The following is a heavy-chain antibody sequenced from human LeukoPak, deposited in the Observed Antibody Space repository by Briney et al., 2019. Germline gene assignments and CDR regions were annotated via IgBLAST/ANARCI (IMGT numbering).Heavy chain of an antibody. CDR2: IYYSGST. V-gene: IGHV4-59*08. CDR1: GGSISSYY. CDR3: ARHGDGSGSYYVAFDY. J-gene: IGHJ4*02. D-gene: IGHD3-10*01. Sequence: SETLSLTCTVSGGSISSYYWSWIRQPAGKGLEWIGYIYYSGSTNYNPSLKSRVTISVDTSKNQFSLKLSSVTAADTAVYYCARHGDGSGSYYVAFDYWGQGTLVTVSS.